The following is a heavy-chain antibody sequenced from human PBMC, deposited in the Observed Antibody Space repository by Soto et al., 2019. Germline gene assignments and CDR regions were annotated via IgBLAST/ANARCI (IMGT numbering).Heavy chain of an antibody. Sequence: EVQLVESGGGLLQPGGSLKLSCAASGFTFSGSAMHWVRQASGKGLEWVGRIRSKANSYATAYAASVKGRFTISRDDSKNTAYLQMNSLKTEDTAVYYCTRHGITGTTPGSFDIWGQGTMVTVSS. CDR2: IRSKANSYAT. CDR3: TRHGITGTTPGSFDI. V-gene: IGHV3-73*01. CDR1: GFTFSGSA. J-gene: IGHJ3*02. D-gene: IGHD1-7*01.